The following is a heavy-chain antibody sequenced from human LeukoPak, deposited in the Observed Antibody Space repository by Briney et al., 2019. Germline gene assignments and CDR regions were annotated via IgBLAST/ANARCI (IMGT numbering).Heavy chain of an antibody. V-gene: IGHV1-69*04. D-gene: IGHD1-26*01. CDR2: IIPILGIA. CDR1: GGTFSSYA. J-gene: IGHJ4*02. Sequence: SVKVSCKASGGTFSSYAISWVRQAPGQGLEWMGRIIPILGIANYAQKFQGRVTITADKSTGTAYMELSSLRSEDTAVYYCARGEGYFDYWGQGTLVTVSS. CDR3: ARGEGYFDY.